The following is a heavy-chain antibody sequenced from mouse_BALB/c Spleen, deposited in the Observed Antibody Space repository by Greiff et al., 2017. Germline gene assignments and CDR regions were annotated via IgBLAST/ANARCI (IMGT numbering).Heavy chain of an antibody. CDR3: ARNDGEWFAY. CDR2: IWSGGST. J-gene: IGHJ3*01. D-gene: IGHD1-1*01. V-gene: IGHV2-2*02. CDR1: GFSLTSYG. Sequence: VMMVESGPGLVQPSQSLSITCTVSGFSLTSYGVHWVRQSPGKGLEWLGVIWSGGSTDYNAAFISRLSISKDNSKSQVFFKMNSLQANDTAIYYCARNDGEWFAYWGQGTLVTVSA.